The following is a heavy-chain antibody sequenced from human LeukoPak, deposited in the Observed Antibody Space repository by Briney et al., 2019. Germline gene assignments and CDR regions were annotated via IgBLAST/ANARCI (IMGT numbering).Heavy chain of an antibody. Sequence: GGSLRLSCAASGFTFSSYAMSWVRQAPGKGLGWVSAISGSGGSTYYADSVKGRFTISRDNSKNTLYLQMNSLRAEDTAVYYCAKHLNSSSWYPGGYWGQGTLVTVSS. J-gene: IGHJ4*02. V-gene: IGHV3-23*01. CDR2: ISGSGGST. D-gene: IGHD6-13*01. CDR1: GFTFSSYA. CDR3: AKHLNSSSWYPGGY.